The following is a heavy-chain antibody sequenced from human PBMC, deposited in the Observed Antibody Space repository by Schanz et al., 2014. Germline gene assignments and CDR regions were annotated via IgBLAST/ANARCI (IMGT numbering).Heavy chain of an antibody. CDR3: ARAPTAYCSDTSCLGTPFDY. J-gene: IGHJ4*02. D-gene: IGHD2-2*01. CDR1: GYNITSND. CDR2: INPSGGGT. V-gene: IGHV1-46*03. Sequence: QVHLVQSGAEVKKPGASVKVSCKASGYNITSNDVTWVRQAPGQGLEWMGIINPSGGGTSYALRFQDRVTVTRDTSRSTVYMELSSLRSEDTAVYYCARAPTAYCSDTSCLGTPFDYWGQGTLVTVSS.